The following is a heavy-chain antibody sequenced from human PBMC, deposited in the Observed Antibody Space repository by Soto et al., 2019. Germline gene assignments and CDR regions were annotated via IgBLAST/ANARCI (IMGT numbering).Heavy chain of an antibody. CDR3: ASLRGYSGYDYFYYYYYYMDV. CDR1: GGSISSGGYY. J-gene: IGHJ6*03. V-gene: IGHV4-31*03. CDR2: IYYSGST. D-gene: IGHD5-12*01. Sequence: QVQLQESGPGLVKPSQTLSLTCTVSGGSISSGGYYWSWIRQHPGKGLEWIGYIYYSGSTYYNPSLKSRVTISVDTSKNQFSLKLSSVTAADTAVYYCASLRGYSGYDYFYYYYYYMDVWGKGTTVTVSS.